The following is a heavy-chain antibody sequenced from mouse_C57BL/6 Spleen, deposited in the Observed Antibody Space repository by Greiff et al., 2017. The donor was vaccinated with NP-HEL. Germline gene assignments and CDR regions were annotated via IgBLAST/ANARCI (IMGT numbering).Heavy chain of an antibody. J-gene: IGHJ2*01. CDR1: GYTFTDYE. D-gene: IGHD1-1*01. CDR3: TTSVDLDD. Sequence: VQLQQSGAELVRPGASVTLSCKASGYTFTDYEMHWVKQTPVHGLEWIGAIDPETGGTAYNQKFKGKAILTADKSSSTAYMELRSLTSEDAAVYYCTTSVDLDDWGQGTTLTVSS. CDR2: IDPETGGT. V-gene: IGHV1-15*01.